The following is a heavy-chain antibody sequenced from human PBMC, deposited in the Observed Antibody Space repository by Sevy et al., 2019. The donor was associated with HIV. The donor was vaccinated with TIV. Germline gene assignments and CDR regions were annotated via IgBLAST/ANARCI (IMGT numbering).Heavy chain of an antibody. Sequence: GGSLRLSCAASGFILSDYYMTWVRQAPGKGLEWVSYISGNDDTIYYADFVKGRFPISRDNTKNSLYLQMKSLRAEDTAVYYCARDHVKDGDLGDYYYYAMDVWGQGTTVTVSS. CDR2: ISGNDDTI. J-gene: IGHJ6*02. CDR1: GFILSDYY. CDR3: ARDHVKDGDLGDYYYYAMDV. D-gene: IGHD4-17*01. V-gene: IGHV3-11*01.